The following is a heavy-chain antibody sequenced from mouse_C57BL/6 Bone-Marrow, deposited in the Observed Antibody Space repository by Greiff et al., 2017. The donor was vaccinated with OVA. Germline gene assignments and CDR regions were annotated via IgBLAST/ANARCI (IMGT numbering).Heavy chain of an antibody. J-gene: IGHJ3*01. Sequence: EVKLMESGPELVKPGASVKISCKASGYSFTGYYMNWVKQSPEKSLEWIGEINPSTGGTTYNQKFKAKATLTVDKSSSTAYMQLKSLTSEDSAVYYCARVGSSPFAYWGQGTLVTVSA. CDR2: INPSTGGT. CDR3: ARVGSSPFAY. CDR1: GYSFTGYY. V-gene: IGHV1-42*01. D-gene: IGHD1-1*01.